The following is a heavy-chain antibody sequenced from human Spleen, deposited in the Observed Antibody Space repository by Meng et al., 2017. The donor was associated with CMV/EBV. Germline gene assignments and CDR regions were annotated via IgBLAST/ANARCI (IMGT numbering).Heavy chain of an antibody. D-gene: IGHD1-1*01. Sequence: SETLSLTCTVSGGSIRSSSYYWGWIRQSPGKGLEWIGSTYYSGSAYYNPSLKSRVTISVDTSKNQFSLKLSSVTAADTSVYYCARVKATTGSSTVWFDPWGQGTLVTVSS. V-gene: IGHV4-39*01. CDR2: TYYSGSA. CDR1: GGSIRSSSYY. J-gene: IGHJ5*02. CDR3: ARVKATTGSSTVWFDP.